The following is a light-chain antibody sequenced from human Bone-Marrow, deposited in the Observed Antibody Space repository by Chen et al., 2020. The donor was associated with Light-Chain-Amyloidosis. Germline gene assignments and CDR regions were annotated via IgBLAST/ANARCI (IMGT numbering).Light chain of an antibody. CDR2: AAS. J-gene: IGKJ3*01. CDR3: QQSYSMPFT. CDR1: QRIPTY. Sequence: QLTQSPSSLSASVGDTVTITCRASQRIPTYLNWYQQKPGKAPKLLIYAASLLESGVPSRFSGSGSGTTFTLNISRLQPEDLASYCCQQSYSMPFTFGPGTKVDIE. V-gene: IGKV1-39*01.